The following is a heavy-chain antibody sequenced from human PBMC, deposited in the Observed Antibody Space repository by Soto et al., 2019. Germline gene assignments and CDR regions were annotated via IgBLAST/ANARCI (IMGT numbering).Heavy chain of an antibody. CDR2: SSYDGRET. CDR1: DFDFSSYG. CDR3: ARDSGWPILNFDN. J-gene: IGHJ4*02. V-gene: IGHV3-30*03. D-gene: IGHD3-10*01. Sequence: LRLSCAASDFDFSSYGIHWVRQAPGKGLEWVAASSYDGRETFYADSAKGRFTVSKEMSKNTAFLQMNDLRHEDTAVYFCARDSGWPILNFDNWGQGTPVTVSS.